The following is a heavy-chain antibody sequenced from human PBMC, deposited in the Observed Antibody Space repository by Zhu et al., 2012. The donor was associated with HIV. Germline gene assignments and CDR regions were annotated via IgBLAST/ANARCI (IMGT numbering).Heavy chain of an antibody. CDR1: GASFSGYY. Sequence: QVQLEQWGAGLLKPSETLSLTCAVYGASFSGYYWGWIRQPPGKGLEWIGEISHSGNTNYNPSLKSRVTISVDTSKRQFSLRLSSVTVADTAVYYCASPYYYDSDSYRYYYGMDVWGQGTTGHRLL. CDR2: ISHSGNT. V-gene: IGHV4-34*01. D-gene: IGHD3-10*01. CDR3: ASPYYYDSDSYRYYYGMDV. J-gene: IGHJ6*02.